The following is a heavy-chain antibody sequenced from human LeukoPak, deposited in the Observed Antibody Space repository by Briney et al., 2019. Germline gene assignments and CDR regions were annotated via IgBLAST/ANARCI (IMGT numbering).Heavy chain of an antibody. CDR2: IYYSGST. CDR3: ARSCGGDCYPIYYYMDV. Sequence: SETLSLTCTVSGGSISSYYWSWIRQPPGKGLEWIGYIYYSGSTNYNPSLKSRVTISVDTSKNQFSLKLSSVTAADTAVYYCARSCGGDCYPIYYYMDVWGKGTTVTVSS. V-gene: IGHV4-59*01. J-gene: IGHJ6*03. D-gene: IGHD2-21*01. CDR1: GGSISSYY.